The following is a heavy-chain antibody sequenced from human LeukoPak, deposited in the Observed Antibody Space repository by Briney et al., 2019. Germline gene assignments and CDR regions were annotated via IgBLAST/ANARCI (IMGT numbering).Heavy chain of an antibody. CDR3: ARAPREGPFDY. Sequence: ASVKVSCKASGYTFATFGISWLRQAPGQGLEWLGWISVTMVTRTLRFQGRVTMTTDTSTSTVYMDLRSLTSDDTAVYYCARAPREGPFDYWGQGSLLTVSS. D-gene: IGHD5-24*01. CDR2: ISVTMVTR. CDR1: GYTFATFG. V-gene: IGHV1-18*01. J-gene: IGHJ4*02.